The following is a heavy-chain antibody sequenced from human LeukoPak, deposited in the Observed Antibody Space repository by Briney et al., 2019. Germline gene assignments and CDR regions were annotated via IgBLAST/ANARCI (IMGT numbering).Heavy chain of an antibody. Sequence: SETLSLTCTVSGGSISSNYWSWIRQPPGKGLEWIGYISYNGSTNYNPSLKSRVTLSVDTSNNQFSLKLSSVTAADTAVYFCARDSAPGYDFWSGYYKGGMDVWGKGTTVTVSS. CDR3: ARDSAPGYDFWSGYYKGGMDV. J-gene: IGHJ6*04. V-gene: IGHV4-59*01. CDR1: GGSISSNY. CDR2: ISYNGST. D-gene: IGHD3-3*01.